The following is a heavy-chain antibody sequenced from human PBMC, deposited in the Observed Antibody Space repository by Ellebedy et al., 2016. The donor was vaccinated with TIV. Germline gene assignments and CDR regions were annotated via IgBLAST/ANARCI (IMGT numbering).Heavy chain of an antibody. CDR3: ARRGDSDFDS. J-gene: IGHJ4*02. D-gene: IGHD4-17*01. CDR2: IHPSDSDT. Sequence: KVSCKISGYNFSNNWISWVRQKPGKGLEWMGRIHPSDSDTDYRPSFRGHVTMSVDKSIGFAFLQWSSLQASDTAMYYCARRGDSDFDSWGQGTVVTVSP. CDR1: GYNFSNNW. V-gene: IGHV5-10-1*01.